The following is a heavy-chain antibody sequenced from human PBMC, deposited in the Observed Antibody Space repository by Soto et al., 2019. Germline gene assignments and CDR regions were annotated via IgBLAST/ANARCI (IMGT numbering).Heavy chain of an antibody. Sequence: ASVKVSCKASGYTFTNYYMHWVRQAPGQGLEWMGIINSGGGSATYAQKFLGRVTLTRDTSTSTVYMDLSSLGSDDSAVYYCARGGHVVVVTASSDNWGHGTLVTVSS. CDR2: INSGGGSA. CDR3: ARGGHVVVVTASSDN. J-gene: IGHJ4*01. CDR1: GYTFTNYY. V-gene: IGHV1-46*03. D-gene: IGHD2-21*02.